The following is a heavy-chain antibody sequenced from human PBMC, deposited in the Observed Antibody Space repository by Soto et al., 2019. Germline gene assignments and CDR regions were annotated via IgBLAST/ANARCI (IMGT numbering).Heavy chain of an antibody. Sequence: GGSLRLSCAASGFRFRDHYMTWIRQAPGKGLEWVSKISGDGTTIYYADSVKGRFTVSRDNAKNSVYLQMNSLRAEDTAVYYCASDPYYYASGFWGQGTLVTVSS. CDR3: ASDPYYYASGF. CDR1: GFRFRDHY. D-gene: IGHD3-10*01. V-gene: IGHV3-11*01. J-gene: IGHJ4*02. CDR2: ISGDGTTI.